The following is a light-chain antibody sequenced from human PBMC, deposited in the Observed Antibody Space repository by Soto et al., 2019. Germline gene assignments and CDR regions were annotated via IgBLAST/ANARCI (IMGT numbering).Light chain of an antibody. Sequence: DIQVTQSPPTLSASAGDRVTITCRASESISSWLAWYQQKPGKAPKLLMYKASSLESGVPSRFSGSGSGTDFTLTINSLQPEDFATYYCQQADSFPLTFGGGTKVDIK. V-gene: IGKV1-5*03. CDR2: KAS. J-gene: IGKJ4*01. CDR3: QQADSFPLT. CDR1: ESISSW.